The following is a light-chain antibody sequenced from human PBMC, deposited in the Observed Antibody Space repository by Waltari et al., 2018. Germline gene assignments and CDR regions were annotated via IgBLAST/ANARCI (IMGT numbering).Light chain of an antibody. CDR2: DAS. Sequence: DIQITQSPSSLSASIGDRVTITCQASQDIINYLNWYQQTPGKAPKLLIYDASNLATGVPSRFSGGGSGTDFSLTITSLHPEDIATYFCQQYENLPYTFGQGTKLEIK. V-gene: IGKV1-33*01. CDR1: QDIINY. CDR3: QQYENLPYT. J-gene: IGKJ2*01.